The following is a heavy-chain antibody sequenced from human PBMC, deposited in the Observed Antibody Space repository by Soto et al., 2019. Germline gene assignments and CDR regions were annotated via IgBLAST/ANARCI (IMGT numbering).Heavy chain of an antibody. J-gene: IGHJ5*02. CDR2: TYYRSKWYN. D-gene: IGHD3-3*01. V-gene: IGHV6-1*01. CDR3: ARDRQTSNFGVVITWFAP. CDR1: GDSVSSNSAA. Sequence: SQTLSLTCAISGDSVSSNSAAWNWIRQSPSRGLEWLGRTYYRSKWYNDYAVSVKSRITINPDTSKNQFSLQLNSVTPEDTAVYYCARDRQTSNFGVVITWFAPWGQGTLVTVSS.